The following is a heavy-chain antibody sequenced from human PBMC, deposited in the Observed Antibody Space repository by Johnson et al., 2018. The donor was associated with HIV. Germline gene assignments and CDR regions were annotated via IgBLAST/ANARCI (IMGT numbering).Heavy chain of an antibody. Sequence: VQLVESGGGLVQPGGSLRLSCVASGFTFSDYYMDWVRQVPGKGLEWVGRISNRANGQTTEYAASVRGRFTVPKVDSKDSLCLQINSLKIEDTAVYYCARDYMQLPVAFDMWGQGTMV. D-gene: IGHD2-15*01. CDR1: GFTFSDYY. CDR2: ISNRANGQTT. V-gene: IGHV3-72*01. CDR3: ARDYMQLPVAFDM. J-gene: IGHJ3*02.